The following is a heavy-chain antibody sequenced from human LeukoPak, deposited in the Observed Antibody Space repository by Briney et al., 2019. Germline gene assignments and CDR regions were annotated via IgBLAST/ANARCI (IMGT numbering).Heavy chain of an antibody. Sequence: PGGSLRLSCEVSGFTFSSYAMSWVRQAPGKGLEWVSVISGSGGSTYYADSVEGRFTISRDSSKNTLYLQMTSLRAEDTAVYYCAKGRGIAVAGPAPHWGQGTLVTVSS. CDR3: AKGRGIAVAGPAPH. J-gene: IGHJ4*02. CDR2: ISGSGGST. D-gene: IGHD6-19*01. CDR1: GFTFSSYA. V-gene: IGHV3-23*01.